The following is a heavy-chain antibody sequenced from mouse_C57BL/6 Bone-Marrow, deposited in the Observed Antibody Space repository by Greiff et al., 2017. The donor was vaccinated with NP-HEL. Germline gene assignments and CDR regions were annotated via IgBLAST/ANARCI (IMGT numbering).Heavy chain of an antibody. V-gene: IGHV5-17*01. J-gene: IGHJ4*01. CDR2: ISSGSSTI. CDR3: AGNYYGSSCAMDY. CDR1: GFTFSDYG. D-gene: IGHD1-1*01. Sequence: EVKLVESGGGLVKPGGSLKLSCAASGFTFSDYGMHWVRQAPEKGLEWVAYISSGSSTIYYVDTVTGRFTISRANAKNTLFLQMTSLRSEDTAMYYCAGNYYGSSCAMDYWGQGTSVTVSS.